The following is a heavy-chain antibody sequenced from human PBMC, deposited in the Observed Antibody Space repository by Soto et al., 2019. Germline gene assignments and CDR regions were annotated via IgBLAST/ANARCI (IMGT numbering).Heavy chain of an antibody. J-gene: IGHJ4*02. D-gene: IGHD2-15*01. CDR3: ATRHLPYCSDGTCKPFDF. V-gene: IGHV3-23*01. CDR1: GFTFSTYA. CDR2: ISVSGGST. Sequence: EVQLLESGGGLVQPGGSLRLSCAASGFTFSTYAMNWVRQAPGKGLEWVSTISVSGGSTYYADSVKGRFTISRDNSRNTVHLQMTSLRAEDTAMYYCATRHLPYCSDGTCKPFDFWGQGTLVTVSS.